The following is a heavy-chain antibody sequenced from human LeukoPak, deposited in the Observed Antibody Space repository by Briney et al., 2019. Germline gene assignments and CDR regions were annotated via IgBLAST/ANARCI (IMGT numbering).Heavy chain of an antibody. CDR1: GFTFSRYS. CDR3: ARDSGDTATWFDP. CDR2: IYYSGST. Sequence: GSLRLSCAASGFTFSRYSMNWVRQPPGKGLEWIGSIYYSGSTYYNPSLKSRVTISVDTSKNQFSLKLSSVTAADTAVYYCARDSGDTATWFDPWGQGTLVTVSS. J-gene: IGHJ5*02. V-gene: IGHV4-39*07. D-gene: IGHD5-18*01.